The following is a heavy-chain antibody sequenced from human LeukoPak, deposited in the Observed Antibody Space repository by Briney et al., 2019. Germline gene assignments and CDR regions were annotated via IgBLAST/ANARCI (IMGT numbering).Heavy chain of an antibody. CDR3: ARRRVLSVARALDY. J-gene: IGHJ4*02. D-gene: IGHD4/OR15-4a*01. CDR1: GFTFSSFT. CDR2: ISGTTDTI. V-gene: IGHV3-48*04. Sequence: GGSLRLSCAATGFTFSSFTMNWVRQAPGKGLEWISSISGTTDTIYYADSVKGRFTISRNNANNSVSLQMNSLRPEDTAVYFCARRRVLSVARALDYWGQGTLVTVSS.